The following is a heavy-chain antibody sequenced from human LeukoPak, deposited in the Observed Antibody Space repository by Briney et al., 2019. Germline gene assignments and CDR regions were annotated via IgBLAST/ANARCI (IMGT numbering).Heavy chain of an antibody. CDR1: GGSISIYY. J-gene: IGHJ6*02. V-gene: IGHV4-59*12. D-gene: IGHD3-10*01. CDR3: ARSKVWFGSETTHHYYGMDV. Sequence: SETLSLTCTVSGGSISIYYWSWIRQPPGKGLEWIGYIYNSGNTNYNPSLKSRVTISVDTSKNQFSLKLSSVAAADTAVYYCARSKVWFGSETTHHYYGMDVWGQGTTVTVSS. CDR2: IYNSGNT.